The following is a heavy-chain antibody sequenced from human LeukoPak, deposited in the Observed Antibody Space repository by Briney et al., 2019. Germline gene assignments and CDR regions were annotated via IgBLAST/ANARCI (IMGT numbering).Heavy chain of an antibody. CDR3: ATTGVRRDNWFDP. V-gene: IGHV3-48*01. CDR1: GFTFSLYG. Sequence: GGSLRLSCAASGFTFSLYGMNWVRQAPGKGLEWVSYISEDTSIIHYTDSVKGRFTISRDNAKNSLYLQMSSLRVVDTAVYYCATTGVRRDNWFDPWGQGTLVTVSS. J-gene: IGHJ5*02. CDR2: ISEDTSII. D-gene: IGHD3-10*01.